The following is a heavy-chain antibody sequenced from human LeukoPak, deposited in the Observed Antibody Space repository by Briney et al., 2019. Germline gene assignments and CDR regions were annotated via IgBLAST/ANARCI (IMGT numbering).Heavy chain of an antibody. J-gene: IGHJ4*02. CDR2: LSHRGNT. CDR1: GDSVSNDFYY. Sequence: SQTLSLTCTVSGDSVSNDFYYWGWIRQPPGKGLEWVACLSHRGNTWYNPSLESRVTISVDTSKNRFSLNFNSVTAADTALYWCARHNAPRRVGFDFWGQGILVTVSS. CDR3: ARHNAPRRVGFDF. D-gene: IGHD3-10*01. V-gene: IGHV4-39*01.